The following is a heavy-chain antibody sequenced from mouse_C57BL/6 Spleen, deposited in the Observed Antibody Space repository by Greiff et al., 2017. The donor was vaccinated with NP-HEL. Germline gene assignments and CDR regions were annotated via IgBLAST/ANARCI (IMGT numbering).Heavy chain of an antibody. J-gene: IGHJ4*01. V-gene: IGHV5-17*01. CDR1: GFTFSDYG. CDR3: ARPSGYYGTAMDY. D-gene: IGHD1-1*01. CDR2: ISSGSSTI. Sequence: VQLKESGGGLVKPGGSLKLSCAASGFTFSDYGMHWVRQAPEKGLEWVAYISSGSSTIYYADTVTGRFPISRDNAKNTLFLQMTSLRSEDKAMYYCARPSGYYGTAMDYWGQGISVSVSS.